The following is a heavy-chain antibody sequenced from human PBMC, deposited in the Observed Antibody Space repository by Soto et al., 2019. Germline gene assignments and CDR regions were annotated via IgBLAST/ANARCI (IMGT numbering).Heavy chain of an antibody. CDR1: GLTVSIRA. CDR3: AKDLQFSGWLSAQTFDY. CDR2: ITGSGDST. D-gene: IGHD6-19*01. V-gene: IGHV3-23*01. Sequence: XSLRLCCAVSGLTVSIRAVCWFPQAPGKGLECVSSITGSGDSTYYADSVKGRFTISRNKSKSTLYLQMNSLRAEETAVYYCAKDLQFSGWLSAQTFDYWGQGTQVTVSS. J-gene: IGHJ4*02.